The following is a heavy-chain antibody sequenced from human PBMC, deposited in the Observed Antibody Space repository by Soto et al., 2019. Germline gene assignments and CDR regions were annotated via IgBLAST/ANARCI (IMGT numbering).Heavy chain of an antibody. D-gene: IGHD3-9*01. CDR1: GGSISSYY. J-gene: IGHJ4*02. CDR3: ARTFLTGFYSVRYFEP. CDR2: IYYSGST. Sequence: SETLSLTCTVSGGSISSYYWSWIRQPPGKGLEWIGYIYYSGSTNYNPSLKSRVTISVDTSKNQFSLKLSSVTAADTAVYYCARTFLTGFYSVRYFEPWGPATVVTVSS. V-gene: IGHV4-59*01.